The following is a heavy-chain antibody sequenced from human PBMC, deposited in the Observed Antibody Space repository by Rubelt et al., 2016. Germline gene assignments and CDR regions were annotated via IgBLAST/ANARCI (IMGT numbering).Heavy chain of an antibody. CDR1: GGSISGYY. Sequence: VQLQESGPGLVRPSETLSLTCTVSGGSISGYYWSWIRQTPGKGLEWIGYIYYSGSTNYNPSLKSRVTISEDTSQNQFARRLSSVTAADTAVYYCARRRDGYSPDYWGQGTLVTVSS. D-gene: IGHD5-24*01. V-gene: IGHV4-59*13. CDR3: ARRRDGYSPDY. J-gene: IGHJ4*02. CDR2: IYYSGST.